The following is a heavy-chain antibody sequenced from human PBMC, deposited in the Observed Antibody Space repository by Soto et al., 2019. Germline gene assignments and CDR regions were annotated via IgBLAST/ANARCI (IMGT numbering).Heavy chain of an antibody. Sequence: ASVKVSCKASGYTFTSYGISWVRQAPGQGLEWMGWISAYNGNTNYAQKLQGRVTMTTDTSTSTAYMELRSLRSDDTAVYYCARYYGSGSYENKGPQKYYFDYWGQGTLVTVSS. J-gene: IGHJ4*02. D-gene: IGHD3-10*01. CDR2: ISAYNGNT. V-gene: IGHV1-18*01. CDR1: GYTFTSYG. CDR3: ARYYGSGSYENKGPQKYYFDY.